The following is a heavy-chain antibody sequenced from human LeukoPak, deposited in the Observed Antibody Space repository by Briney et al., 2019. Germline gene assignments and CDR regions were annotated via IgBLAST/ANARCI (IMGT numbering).Heavy chain of an antibody. V-gene: IGHV3-48*03. D-gene: IGHD3-22*01. CDR1: GFTLRSYE. Sequence: PGGSLRPSCAASGFTLRSYEMNWVRQAPGKGLEWVSYISSSGSTIYYADSVKGRFTISRDNAKNSLYLQMNSLRAEDTAVYYCARGDFYDSSGHLDCWGQGTLVTVSS. CDR2: ISSSGSTI. J-gene: IGHJ4*02. CDR3: ARGDFYDSSGHLDC.